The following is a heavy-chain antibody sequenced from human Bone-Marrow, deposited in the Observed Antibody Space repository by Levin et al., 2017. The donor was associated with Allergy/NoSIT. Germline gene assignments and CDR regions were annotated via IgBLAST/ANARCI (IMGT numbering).Heavy chain of an antibody. V-gene: IGHV3-30*18. Sequence: GESLKISCAVSGFTFSNYAMHWVRQAPGRGLEWVAFISLDGNTQYYADSVKGRFTFSRDNSNNTLHLQMNSLRVEDTAIYYCAKDTYTSSGGSCYFFDYWGQGALVTVSS. D-gene: IGHD2-15*01. CDR2: ISLDGNTQ. J-gene: IGHJ4*02. CDR3: AKDTYTSSGGSCYFFDY. CDR1: GFTFSNYA.